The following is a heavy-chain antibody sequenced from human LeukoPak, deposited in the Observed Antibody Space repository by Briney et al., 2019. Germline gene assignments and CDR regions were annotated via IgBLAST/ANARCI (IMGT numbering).Heavy chain of an antibody. CDR1: GGSIRSGGTY. J-gene: IGHJ4*02. CDR2: IYYSGST. V-gene: IGHV4-31*03. CDR3: ARAPPYAGAVAETCFDI. D-gene: IGHD6-19*01. Sequence: TLSLTCTVSGGSIRSGGTYWSWVRQLPGKALEWIGYIYYSGSTYYNPSLKSRVTMSVDTSQNQFSLELTSVTVADTAVYFCARAPPYAGAVAETCFDIWGQGSLVTVSS.